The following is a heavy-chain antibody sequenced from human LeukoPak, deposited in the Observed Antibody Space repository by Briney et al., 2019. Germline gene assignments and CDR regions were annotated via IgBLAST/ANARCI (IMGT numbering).Heavy chain of an antibody. D-gene: IGHD3-22*01. J-gene: IGHJ4*02. V-gene: IGHV3-7*01. CDR1: GFTFSSYW. CDR2: IKQDGSEK. CDR3: AKDLSYYYYDSSGPCDY. Sequence: GGSLRLSCAASGFTFSSYWMTWVRQAPGKGLEWVANIKQDGSEKYYADSVKGRFTISRDNSKNTLYLQMNSLRAEDTAVYYCAKDLSYYYYDSSGPCDYWGQGALVTVSS.